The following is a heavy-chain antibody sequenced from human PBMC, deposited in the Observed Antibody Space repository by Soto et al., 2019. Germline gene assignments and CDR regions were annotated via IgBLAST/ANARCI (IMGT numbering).Heavy chain of an antibody. CDR1: GGSISSGGYS. CDR3: ARGGAYCGGDCWTYSFDY. V-gene: IGHV4-30-2*01. CDR2: IYHSGSP. Sequence: QLQLQESGSGLVKPSQTLSLTCAVSGGSISSGGYSWSWIRQPPGKGLEWIGYIYHSGSPYYNPSLKIRVTTSVDRSKNQFSLKLSSVTAADTAVYYCARGGAYCGGDCWTYSFDYWGQGTLVTVSS. D-gene: IGHD2-21*02. J-gene: IGHJ4*02.